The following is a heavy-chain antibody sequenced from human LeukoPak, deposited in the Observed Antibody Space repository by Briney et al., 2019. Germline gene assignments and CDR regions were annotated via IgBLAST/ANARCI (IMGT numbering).Heavy chain of an antibody. Sequence: GGSLRLSCAASGFAFSGYTMNWVRQAPGKGPEWVSSISGSGITTNYADSVKGRFTISREYSNNTLYLQMSSLRAEDTAIYYCAKETALVGGHAAIFDHWGQGTLVTVSS. J-gene: IGHJ4*02. D-gene: IGHD3-3*01. CDR3: AKETALVGGHAAIFDH. V-gene: IGHV3-23*01. CDR2: ISGSGITT. CDR1: GFAFSGYT.